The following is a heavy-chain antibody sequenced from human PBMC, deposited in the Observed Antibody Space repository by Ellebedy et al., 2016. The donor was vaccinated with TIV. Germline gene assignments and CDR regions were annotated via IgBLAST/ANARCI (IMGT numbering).Heavy chain of an antibody. CDR1: GFTFTIYA. CDR3: VKAWGD. J-gene: IGHJ4*02. V-gene: IGHV3-64D*06. CDR2: ITGDGGST. Sequence: GESLKISCSASGFTFTIYAMHWVRQAPGKGLEYVSAITGDGGSTYYADSVKGSFTISRDNSKHTLYLQMSSLRAEDTAVYYCVKAWGDWGQGTLVTVSS. D-gene: IGHD3-16*01.